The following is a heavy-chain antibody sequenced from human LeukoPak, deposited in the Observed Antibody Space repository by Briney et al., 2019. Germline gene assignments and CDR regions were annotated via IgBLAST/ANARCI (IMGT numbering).Heavy chain of an antibody. D-gene: IGHD5-12*01. Sequence: GESLKISCKGSGYSFTSYWIGWVRQMPGKGLEWMGIIYPGDSDTRYSPSFQGQVTISADKSISTAYLQWSSLKASDTAMYYCARLRYVDIVATGSYNWFDPWGQGTLVTVSS. CDR3: ARLRYVDIVATGSYNWFDP. J-gene: IGHJ5*02. CDR2: IYPGDSDT. CDR1: GYSFTSYW. V-gene: IGHV5-51*01.